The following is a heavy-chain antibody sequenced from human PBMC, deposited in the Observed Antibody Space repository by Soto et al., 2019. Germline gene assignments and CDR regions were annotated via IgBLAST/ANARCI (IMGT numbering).Heavy chain of an antibody. V-gene: IGHV1-2*04. Sequence: ASVKVSCKASGYTFTGYYMNWVRQAPGQGLEWMGWINPNSGGTNYAQKFQGWVTMTRDTSISTAYMELSRLRSDDTAVYYCARDRGYSGYDPLDYWGQGTRVTVSS. J-gene: IGHJ4*02. D-gene: IGHD5-12*01. CDR1: GYTFTGYY. CDR2: INPNSGGT. CDR3: ARDRGYSGYDPLDY.